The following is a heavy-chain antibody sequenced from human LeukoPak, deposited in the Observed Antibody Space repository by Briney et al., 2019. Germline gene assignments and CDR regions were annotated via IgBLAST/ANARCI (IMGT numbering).Heavy chain of an antibody. CDR1: GYTFTGYY. CDR2: INPNSGGT. Sequence: GASVKVSCKASGYTFTGYYIHWVRQAPGQGLEWMGWINPNSGGTNYAQKFQGRVTMTRDTSISTAYMELSRLRSDDTAVYYCARGVSGSRRGYDILTGQDYWGQGTLVTVSS. J-gene: IGHJ4*02. CDR3: ARGVSGSRRGYDILTGQDY. V-gene: IGHV1-2*02. D-gene: IGHD3-9*01.